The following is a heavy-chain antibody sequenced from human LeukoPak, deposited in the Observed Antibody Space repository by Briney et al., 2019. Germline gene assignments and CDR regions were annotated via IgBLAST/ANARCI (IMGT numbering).Heavy chain of an antibody. V-gene: IGHV4-59*01. D-gene: IGHD3-10*01. Sequence: SETLSLTCTVSGGSISSYYWSWIRQPPGKGLEWIGYIYYSGSTNYNPSLKSRVTISVDTSKNQFSLKLSSVTAADTAVYYCARVGQLLWFGELSLAFDNWGQGTMVTVSS. CDR2: IYYSGST. CDR3: ARVGQLLWFGELSLAFDN. CDR1: GGSISSYY. J-gene: IGHJ3*02.